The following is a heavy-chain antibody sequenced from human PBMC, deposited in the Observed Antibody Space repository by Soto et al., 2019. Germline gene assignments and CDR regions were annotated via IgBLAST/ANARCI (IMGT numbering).Heavy chain of an antibody. D-gene: IGHD6-6*01. V-gene: IGHV4-39*01. Sequence: SETLSLTCTVSGGSISSSSYYWGWIRQPPGKGLEWIGSIYYSGSTYYNPSLKSRVTISVDTSKNQFSLKLSSVTAADTAVYYCARLMGQYGSSSAFFDYWGQGTLVTVSS. J-gene: IGHJ4*02. CDR3: ARLMGQYGSSSAFFDY. CDR1: GGSISSSSYY. CDR2: IYYSGST.